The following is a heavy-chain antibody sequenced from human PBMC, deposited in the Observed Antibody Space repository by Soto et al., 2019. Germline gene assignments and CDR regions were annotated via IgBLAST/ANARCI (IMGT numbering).Heavy chain of an antibody. CDR2: TIPIAGAA. J-gene: IGHJ3*02. CDR1: GDTFISSP. D-gene: IGHD3-10*01. V-gene: IGHV1-69*01. Sequence: QVQLVQSGPEVKQPGSSVKVSCKASGDTFISSPINWVRQAPGQGPEWMGGTIPIAGAANYAQKFQGRVTITADDTTTTVHMELSSLTPEDTAVYYCAREMISVDRGVTIPGSGGAFDIWGQATLVIVSA. CDR3: AREMISVDRGVTIPGSGGAFDI.